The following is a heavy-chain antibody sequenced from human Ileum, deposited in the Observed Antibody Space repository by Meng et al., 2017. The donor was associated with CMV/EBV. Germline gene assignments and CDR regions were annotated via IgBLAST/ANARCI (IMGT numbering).Heavy chain of an antibody. CDR2: IYPNGDT. Sequence: GESLKISCAASGLTVSSKFMSWVRQAPGKGLEWVPIIYPNGDTYSADSLKGRFTISRDNSKNTLDHQTDSLRPDDTAVYYCTTSAGGNVGGDWGRGSLVTVSS. CDR1: GLTVSSKF. J-gene: IGHJ4*01. CDR3: TTSAGGNVGGD. V-gene: IGHV3-66*02. D-gene: IGHD3-16*01.